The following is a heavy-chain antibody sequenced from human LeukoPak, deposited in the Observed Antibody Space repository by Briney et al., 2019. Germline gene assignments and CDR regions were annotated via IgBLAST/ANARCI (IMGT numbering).Heavy chain of an antibody. CDR3: AKYTRTLDY. J-gene: IGHJ4*02. CDR2: ISDSGGGT. CDR1: EFTFNYY. Sequence: PGGSLRPSCAASEFTFNYYMSWVRQAPGKGLEWVSVISDSGGGTWYADSVKGRFTVSRDNSKNTLYLEMNSLRAEDTAVYYCAKYTRTLDYWGQGTLVTVSS. V-gene: IGHV3-23*01.